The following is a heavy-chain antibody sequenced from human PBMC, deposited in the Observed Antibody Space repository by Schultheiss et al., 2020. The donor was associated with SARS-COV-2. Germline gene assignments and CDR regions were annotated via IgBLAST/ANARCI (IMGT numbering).Heavy chain of an antibody. CDR3: AKSERLLWFGELWADAFDI. CDR2: INWNGGST. D-gene: IGHD3-10*01. Sequence: GGSLRLSCAASGFTFSSYGMHWVRQAPGKGLEWVSGINWNGGSTGYADSVKGRFTISRDNSKNTLYLQMNSLRAEDTAVYYCAKSERLLWFGELWADAFDIWGQGTMVTVSS. CDR1: GFTFSSYG. J-gene: IGHJ3*02. V-gene: IGHV3-NL1*01.